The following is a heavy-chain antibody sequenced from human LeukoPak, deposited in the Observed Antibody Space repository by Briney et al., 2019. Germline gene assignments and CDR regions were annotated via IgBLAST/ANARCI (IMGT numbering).Heavy chain of an antibody. CDR3: TRGHCAGGTCYNFDY. Sequence: ASVKVSCKASGYTFTNSYMNWVRQAPGQGLEWMGLINSTGGSTRYAQNFQGRVTMTRDMSTSTVYMELTSLRSEDTAVYFCTRGHCAGGTCYNFDYWGQGTLVTVSS. CDR1: GYTFTNSY. D-gene: IGHD2-8*02. J-gene: IGHJ4*02. CDR2: INSTGGST. V-gene: IGHV1-46*03.